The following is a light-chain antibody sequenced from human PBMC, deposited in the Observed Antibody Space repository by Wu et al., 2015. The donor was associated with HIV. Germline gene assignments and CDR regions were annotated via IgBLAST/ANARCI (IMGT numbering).Light chain of an antibody. CDR3: QQGNTFPRT. CDR2: RAS. V-gene: IGKV1-12*01. J-gene: IGKJ1*01. Sequence: DIQMTQSPSFVSASVGDTVTVTCRASQPIGSDLGWYQQKPGEAPRLLIYRASSVQGGVSSRFSGGGSGTLFTLTIHNLEPGDFAVYFCQQGNTFPRTFGQGTKVDI. CDR1: QPIGSD.